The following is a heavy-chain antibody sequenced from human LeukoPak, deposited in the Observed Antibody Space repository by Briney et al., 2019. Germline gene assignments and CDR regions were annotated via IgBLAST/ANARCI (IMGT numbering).Heavy chain of an antibody. CDR2: INHSGSN. V-gene: IGHV4-34*01. Sequence: SETLSLTCAVYGGSFSGYYWSWIRQPPGKGLGWIGEINHSGSNNYNPSLKSRVTISVDTSKNQFSLKLSSVTAADTAVYYCARGPYDFWSGYGYLPRDWFDPWGQGTLVTVSS. D-gene: IGHD3-3*01. CDR1: GGSFSGYY. CDR3: ARGPYDFWSGYGYLPRDWFDP. J-gene: IGHJ5*02.